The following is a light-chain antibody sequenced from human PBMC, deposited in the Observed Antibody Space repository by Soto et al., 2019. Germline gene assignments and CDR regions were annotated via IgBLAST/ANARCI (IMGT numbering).Light chain of an antibody. J-gene: IGLJ3*02. Sequence: QSALTQPASVSGSPGQSITISCTGTSSDVGSYNLVSWYQQHPGKAPKLMIYEGSKRPSGVSNRFSGSKSGNTASPTISGLQAEDEADYYCCSYAGSSTSPWVFGGGTKLTVL. CDR2: EGS. CDR3: CSYAGSSTSPWV. CDR1: SSDVGSYNL. V-gene: IGLV2-23*01.